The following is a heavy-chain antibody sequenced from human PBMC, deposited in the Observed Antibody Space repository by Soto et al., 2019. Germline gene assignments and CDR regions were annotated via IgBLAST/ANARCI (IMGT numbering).Heavy chain of an antibody. J-gene: IGHJ5*02. CDR2: MNPISEISMT. CDR1: GYPFASHD. D-gene: IGHD3-22*01. V-gene: IGHV1-8*01. Sequence: QEQLVQSGAEVREPGASVKVSCKASGYPFASHDITWVRQTAAPVLAYMGWMNPISEISMTTYLPNLRGQVSMTRDTSIETGYLELRGLRSDVTAVYFCARAAKDYEDFWNNPRGDWFDIWGQGTLVTVSS. CDR3: ARAAKDYEDFWNNPRGDWFDI.